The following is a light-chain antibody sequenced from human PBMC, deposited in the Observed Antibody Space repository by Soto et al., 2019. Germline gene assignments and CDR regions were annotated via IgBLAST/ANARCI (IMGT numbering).Light chain of an antibody. V-gene: IGLV1-44*01. J-gene: IGLJ2*01. Sequence: QLVLTQPPSASGTPGQRVTISCSGSSSNIGSNSVNWYQQFPGSAPKLLIYNNNQRPSGVPDRFSGSRSGTSASLAISGLQSEDEADYYCATWDDSLNMVFGGGTKLTVL. CDR1: SSNIGSNS. CDR2: NNN. CDR3: ATWDDSLNMV.